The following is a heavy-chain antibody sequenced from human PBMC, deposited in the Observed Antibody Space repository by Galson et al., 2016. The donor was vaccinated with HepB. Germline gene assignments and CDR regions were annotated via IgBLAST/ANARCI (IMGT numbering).Heavy chain of an antibody. D-gene: IGHD2-15*01. Sequence: SLRLSCAASGFALSSYNMNWVRQAPGKGLQWVSYISGSGSTRNYADSVRGRFTISRDNAKNSLYLQMNSLRDEETAVYYCARGLHVDVVGWYFDLWGRGALVTVSS. CDR1: GFALSSYN. CDR3: ARGLHVDVVGWYFDL. CDR2: ISGSGSTR. J-gene: IGHJ2*01. V-gene: IGHV3-48*02.